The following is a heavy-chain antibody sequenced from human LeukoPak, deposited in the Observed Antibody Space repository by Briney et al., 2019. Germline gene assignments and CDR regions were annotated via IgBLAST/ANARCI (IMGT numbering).Heavy chain of an antibody. Sequence: SETLSLTCTVSGGSISSSSYYWGWIRQPPGKGLEWLGGIYYSGSTYYNPSLKSRVTISVDTSKNQFSLKLSSVTAADTAVYYCSHTAYYDFWSSYYGSAFDIWGQGTMVTVSS. J-gene: IGHJ3*02. CDR2: IYYSGST. CDR3: SHTAYYDFWSSYYGSAFDI. D-gene: IGHD3-3*01. V-gene: IGHV4-39*01. CDR1: GGSISSSSYY.